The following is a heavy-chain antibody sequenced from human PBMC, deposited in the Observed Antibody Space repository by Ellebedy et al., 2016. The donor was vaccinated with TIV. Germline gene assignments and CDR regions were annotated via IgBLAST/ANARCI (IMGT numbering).Heavy chain of an antibody. J-gene: IGHJ6*02. D-gene: IGHD5-24*01. CDR2: IWYDGSNK. V-gene: IGHV3-33*08. CDR3: ARDGSGDGYPLYYYGMDV. CDR1: GFTFSSYG. Sequence: GESLKISXAASGFTFSSYGMHWVRQAPGKGLEWVAVIWYDGSNKYYADSVKGRFTISRDNSKNTLYLQMNSLRAEDTAVYYCARDGSGDGYPLYYYGMDVWGQGTTVTVSS.